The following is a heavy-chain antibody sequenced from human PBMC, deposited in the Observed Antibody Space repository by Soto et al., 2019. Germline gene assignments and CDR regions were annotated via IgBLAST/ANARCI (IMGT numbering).Heavy chain of an antibody. CDR2: IIPIFGTA. V-gene: IGHV1-69*01. Sequence: QVQLVQSGAEVKKPGSSVKVSCKASGGTFSSYAISWVRQTPGQGLEWMGGIIPIFGTANYAQKFQGRVTITADESTSTAYMELSSLRSEDTAVYYCARQITTPTRYYYYGMDVWGQGTTVTVSS. J-gene: IGHJ6*02. CDR1: GGTFSSYA. D-gene: IGHD4-4*01. CDR3: ARQITTPTRYYYYGMDV.